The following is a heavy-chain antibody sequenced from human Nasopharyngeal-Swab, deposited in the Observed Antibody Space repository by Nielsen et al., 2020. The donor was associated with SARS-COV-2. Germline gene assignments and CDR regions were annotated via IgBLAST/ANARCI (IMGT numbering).Heavy chain of an antibody. CDR3: ARAGYDFWSGYYSGYYYGMDV. V-gene: IGHV4-59*01. CDR2: IYYSGST. CDR1: GGSISSCY. D-gene: IGHD3-3*01. J-gene: IGHJ6*02. Sequence: SETLSLTCTVSGGSISSCYWSWIRQPPGKGLEWIGYIYYSGSTNYNPSLKSRVTISVDTSKNQFSLKLSSVTAADTAVYYCARAGYDFWSGYYSGYYYGMDVWGQGTTVTVSS.